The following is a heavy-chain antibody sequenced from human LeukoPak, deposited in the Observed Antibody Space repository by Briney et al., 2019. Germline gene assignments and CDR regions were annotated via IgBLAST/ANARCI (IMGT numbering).Heavy chain of an antibody. CDR3: AKHFCTGLDCSLFDS. CDR1: GFTFSSYA. CDR2: IRSAVDTT. J-gene: IGHJ4*02. V-gene: IGHV3-23*01. D-gene: IGHD3/OR15-3a*01. Sequence: PGGSLRLSRAASGFTFSSYAMSWVRQAPGKGLEWVSGIRSAVDTTHYADSVKGRFIISRDNSKNTLSLQLNSLRPEDTALYYCAKHFCTGLDCSLFDSWGQGTLVTVSS.